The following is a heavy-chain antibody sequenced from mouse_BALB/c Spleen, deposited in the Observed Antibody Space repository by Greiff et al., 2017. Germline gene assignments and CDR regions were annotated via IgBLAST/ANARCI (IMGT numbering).Heavy chain of an antibody. J-gene: IGHJ3*01. Sequence: EVKLMESGPGLVKPSQSLSLTCSVTGYSITSGYYWNWIRQFPGNKLEWMGYISYDGSNNYNPSLKNRISITRDTSKNQFFLKLNSVTTEDTATYYGAEGSHLAYWGQGTLVTVSA. CDR2: ISYDGSN. CDR1: GYSITSGYY. CDR3: AEGSHLAY. V-gene: IGHV3-6*02.